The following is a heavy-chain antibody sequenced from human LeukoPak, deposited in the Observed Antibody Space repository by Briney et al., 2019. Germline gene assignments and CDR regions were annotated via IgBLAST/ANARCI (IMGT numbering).Heavy chain of an antibody. CDR1: GFTFSSYA. CDR3: AKGRYYYDSSDAFDI. D-gene: IGHD3-22*01. Sequence: GGALRLSCAASGFTFSSYAMSWVRQAPGKGLEWVSAISGSGGSTYYADSVKGRFTISRDNSKNTLYLQMNSLRAEDTAVYYCAKGRYYYDSSDAFDIWGQGTMVTVSS. V-gene: IGHV3-23*01. J-gene: IGHJ3*02. CDR2: ISGSGGST.